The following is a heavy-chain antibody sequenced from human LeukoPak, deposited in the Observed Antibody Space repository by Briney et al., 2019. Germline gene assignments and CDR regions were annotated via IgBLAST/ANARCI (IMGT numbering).Heavy chain of an antibody. CDR1: GASISSYY. CDR2: IYYSGST. Sequence: SETLSLTCTVSGASISSYYWSWIRQPPGEGLEWIGYIYYSGSTNYDPSLKSRVTISVDTSKNQFSLKVRSVTAADTAVYYCAREDAQEGTNAFDIWGQGTMVTVSS. J-gene: IGHJ3*02. D-gene: IGHD2-2*01. V-gene: IGHV4-59*01. CDR3: AREDAQEGTNAFDI.